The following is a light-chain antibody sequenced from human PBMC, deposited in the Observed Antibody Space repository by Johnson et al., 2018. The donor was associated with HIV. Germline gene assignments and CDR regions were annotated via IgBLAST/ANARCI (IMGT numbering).Light chain of an antibody. V-gene: IGLV1-51*01. J-gene: IGLJ1*01. CDR2: DTI. Sequence: QSVLTQPPSVSAAPGKKVTISCSGSSSNIGSHYVSWYQQVPGTAPRLVIYDTIKRHSGIPDRFSGYKSGTSATLGITGLQTGDEADYYCGTWDSSLNAYVFGAATKVAVL. CDR3: GTWDSSLNAYV. CDR1: SSNIGSHY.